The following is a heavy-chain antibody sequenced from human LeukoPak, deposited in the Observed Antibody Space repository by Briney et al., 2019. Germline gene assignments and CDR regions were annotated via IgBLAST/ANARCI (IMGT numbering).Heavy chain of an antibody. CDR3: ARDPSSVTLYFFDY. V-gene: IGHV1-2*02. CDR2: IDANNGDT. CDR1: GYNFRGNY. D-gene: IGHD4-11*01. Sequence: ASVKVSCKASGYNFRGNYIHRLRQAPGPGLEWMGWIDANNGDTKSAQKFQGRVTMSRDTSISTAYMDLSSLSPDDAAVYYCARDPSSVTLYFFDYWGQGTLVTVSS. J-gene: IGHJ4*02.